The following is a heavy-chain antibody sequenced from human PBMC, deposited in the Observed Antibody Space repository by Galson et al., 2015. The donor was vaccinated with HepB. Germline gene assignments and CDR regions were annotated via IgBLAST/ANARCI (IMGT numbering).Heavy chain of an antibody. CDR2: INHSGST. Sequence: ETLSLTCAVYGGSFSGYYWSWIRQPPGKGLEWIGEINHSGSTNYNPSLKSRVTISVDTSKNQFSLKLSSVTAADTAVYYCASQEGSGMDVWGQGTTVTVSS. J-gene: IGHJ6*02. CDR1: GGSFSGYY. CDR3: ASQEGSGMDV. D-gene: IGHD6-6*01. V-gene: IGHV4-34*01.